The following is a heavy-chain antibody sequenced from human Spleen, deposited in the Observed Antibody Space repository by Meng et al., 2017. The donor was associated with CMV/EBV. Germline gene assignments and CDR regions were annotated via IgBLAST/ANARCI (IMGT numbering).Heavy chain of an antibody. D-gene: IGHD3-16*01. Sequence: ASVKVSCKASGYTFTGYYLHWVRQAPGQGLEWMGWINPNSGGTNYAQKFQGRVTMTRDTSISTAYMELSRLRSDDTAVYYCARGPSITAGFDYWGQGTLVTVSS. CDR1: GYTFTGYY. V-gene: IGHV1-2*02. CDR2: INPNSGGT. J-gene: IGHJ4*02. CDR3: ARGPSITAGFDY.